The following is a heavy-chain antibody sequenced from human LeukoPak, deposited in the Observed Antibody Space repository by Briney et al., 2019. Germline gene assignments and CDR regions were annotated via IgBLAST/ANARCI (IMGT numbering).Heavy chain of an antibody. D-gene: IGHD3-10*01. CDR3: ARTSYYYGSGSYSAPDY. Sequence: ASVKVSCKASGYIFTSYGISWVRQAPGQGLEWMGWITAYQGNTAWAQKFQGRVTMTTDTSTSTAYMELRSLRSDDTAVYYCARTSYYYGSGSYSAPDYWGQGTLVTVSS. CDR1: GYIFTSYG. V-gene: IGHV1-18*01. J-gene: IGHJ4*02. CDR2: ITAYQGNT.